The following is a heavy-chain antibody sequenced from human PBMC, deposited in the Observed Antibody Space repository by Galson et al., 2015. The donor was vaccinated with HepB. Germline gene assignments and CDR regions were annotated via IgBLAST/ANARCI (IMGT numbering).Heavy chain of an antibody. CDR1: GFAFGDYA. D-gene: IGHD3-9*01. CDR2: IRSKAYGGTT. V-gene: IGHV3-49*04. Sequence: SLRLSCAASGFAFGDYAMSWVRQAPGKGLEWVGFIRSKAYGGTTEYAASVKGRFTISRDDSKSIAYLQMNSLKTEDTAVYYCTRAGHYDILTGYSPYGMDVWGQGTTVTVSS. J-gene: IGHJ6*02. CDR3: TRAGHYDILTGYSPYGMDV.